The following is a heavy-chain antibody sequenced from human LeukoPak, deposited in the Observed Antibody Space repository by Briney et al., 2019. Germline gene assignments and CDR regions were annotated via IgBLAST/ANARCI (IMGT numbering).Heavy chain of an antibody. Sequence: PSQTLSLTRTVSGGSISSGSYYWSWIRQPAGKGLEWIGRIYTSGSTNYNPSLESRVTISVDTSKNQFSLKLSSVTAADTAVYYCARDSNWFDPWGRGTLVTVSS. CDR2: IYTSGST. V-gene: IGHV4-61*02. CDR3: ARDSNWFDP. J-gene: IGHJ5*02. CDR1: GGSISSGSYY.